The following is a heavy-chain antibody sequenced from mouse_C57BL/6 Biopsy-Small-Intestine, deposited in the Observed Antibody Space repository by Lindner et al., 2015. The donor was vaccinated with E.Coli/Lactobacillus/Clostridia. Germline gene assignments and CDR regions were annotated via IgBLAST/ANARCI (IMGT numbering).Heavy chain of an antibody. CDR1: GDSFTAYY. V-gene: IGHV1-19*01. J-gene: IGHJ2*01. D-gene: IGHD1-1*01. CDR2: VNPYNGAT. CDR3: VREARRGPYYADDGGYYFDH. Sequence: SVKVSCKASGDSFTAYYFHWVRQAPGQGLEWMGWVNPYNGATNYAANFQYRVTMTRDTSTTTVYMELNRLRSDDTAIYYCVREARRGPYYADDGGYYFDHWGQGT.